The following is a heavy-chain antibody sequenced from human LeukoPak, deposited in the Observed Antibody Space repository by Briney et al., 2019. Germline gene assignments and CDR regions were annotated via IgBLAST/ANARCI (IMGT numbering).Heavy chain of an antibody. V-gene: IGHV3-30*02. J-gene: IGHJ4*02. D-gene: IGHD7-27*01. CDR1: GFTFSSYG. CDR2: IRYDGSNE. CDR3: ARSSLGDY. Sequence: PGGSLRLSCAPSGFTFSSYGMHWVRQAPGKGLGWVAFIRYDGSNEYYADSVKGPITISRDKSKNTLYLQMNSLRVEDTAVYYCARSSLGDYWGQGTLVTVSS.